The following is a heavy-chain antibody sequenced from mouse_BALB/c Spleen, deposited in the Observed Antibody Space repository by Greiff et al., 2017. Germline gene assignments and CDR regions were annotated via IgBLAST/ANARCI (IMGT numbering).Heavy chain of an antibody. J-gene: IGHJ4*01. CDR1: GYSITSDYA. Sequence: EVKLQESGPGLVKPSQSLSLTCTVTGYSITSDYAWNWIRQFPGNKLEWMGYISYSGSTSYNPSLKSRISITRDTSKNQFFLQLNSVTTEDTATYYCAREGLLRAMDYWGQGTSVTVSS. CDR3: AREGLLRAMDY. D-gene: IGHD1-1*01. V-gene: IGHV3-2*02. CDR2: ISYSGST.